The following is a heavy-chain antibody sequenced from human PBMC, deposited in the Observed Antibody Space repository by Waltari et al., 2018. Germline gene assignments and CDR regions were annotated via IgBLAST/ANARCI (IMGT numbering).Heavy chain of an antibody. V-gene: IGHV1-2*02. J-gene: IGHJ4*02. CDR1: GYNFIGYY. CDR3: ARQAARNFDY. CDR2: INPKAGGT. Sequence: QVQLVQSGAEVKKPGASVNVSCKASGYNFIGYYIHWVRQAPGQGLEWMGGINPKAGGTKYAQKYQGRVTVSRDTSISTAYMELSSLGSDDMAVFYCARQAARNFDYWGQGTLVTVSS.